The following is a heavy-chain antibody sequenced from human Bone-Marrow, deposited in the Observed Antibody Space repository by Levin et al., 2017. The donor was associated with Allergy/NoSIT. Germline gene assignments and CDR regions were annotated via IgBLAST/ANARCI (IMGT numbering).Heavy chain of an antibody. Sequence: ASVKVSCKASGYTFTGYYIHWVRQAPGQGLEWMAWINPKSGATIYAQKFQGRVTVTTDTSIRTAYMDLSRLRSDDTAVYYCARGPREYGDFWGQGTLVTVSS. CDR3: ARGPREYGDF. J-gene: IGHJ4*02. V-gene: IGHV1-2*02. D-gene: IGHD3-10*01. CDR2: INPKSGAT. CDR1: GYTFTGYY.